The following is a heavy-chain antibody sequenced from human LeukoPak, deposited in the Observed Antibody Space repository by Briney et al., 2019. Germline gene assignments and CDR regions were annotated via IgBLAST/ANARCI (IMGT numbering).Heavy chain of an antibody. CDR3: ARVRYFDSTGTLDY. Sequence: GGSLRLSCAASGFTFSNAWMSWVRQTPGKGLEWISYVSSSGSTIYYAVSVKGRFTTSRDNAKNSLYLQMNSLRAEDTAIYYCARVRYFDSTGTLDYWGQGTLVTVSS. CDR1: GFTFSNAW. J-gene: IGHJ4*02. V-gene: IGHV3-11*04. D-gene: IGHD3-22*01. CDR2: VSSSGSTI.